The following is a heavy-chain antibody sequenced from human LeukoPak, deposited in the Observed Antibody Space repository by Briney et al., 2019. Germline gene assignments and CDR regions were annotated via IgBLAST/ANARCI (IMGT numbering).Heavy chain of an antibody. Sequence: ASVKVSCKASGYTFTSYDINWVRQATGRGLEWMGWMNPNSGNTGYAQKFQGRVTITRNTSISTAYMELSSLRSEDTAVYYCASPHTDDAFDIWGQGTMVTVSS. CDR2: MNPNSGNT. J-gene: IGHJ3*02. D-gene: IGHD4-17*01. CDR1: GYTFTSYD. V-gene: IGHV1-8*03. CDR3: ASPHTDDAFDI.